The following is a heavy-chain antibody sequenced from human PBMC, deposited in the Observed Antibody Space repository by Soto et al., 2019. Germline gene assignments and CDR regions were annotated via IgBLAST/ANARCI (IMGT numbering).Heavy chain of an antibody. CDR1: GFTFSSYG. CDR3: AKVLHYSSGWYVNYYYYYGMDV. Sequence: GGSLRLSCAASGFTFSSYGMHWVRQAPGKGLEWVAVISYDGSNKYYADSVKGRFTISRDNSKNTLYLQMNSLRAEDTAVYYCAKVLHYSSGWYVNYYYYYGMDVWGQGTTVT. J-gene: IGHJ6*02. CDR2: ISYDGSNK. V-gene: IGHV3-30*18. D-gene: IGHD6-19*01.